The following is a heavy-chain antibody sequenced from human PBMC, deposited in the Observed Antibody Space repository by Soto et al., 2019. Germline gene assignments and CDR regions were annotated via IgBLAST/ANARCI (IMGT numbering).Heavy chain of an antibody. CDR2: ISYDGSNK. J-gene: IGHJ6*02. D-gene: IGHD1-1*01. CDR3: AKHIHNRYYYYGMDV. V-gene: IGHV3-30*18. CDR1: GFTFSSYG. Sequence: GGSLRLSCAASGFTFSSYGMHWVRQAPGKGLEWVAVISYDGSNKYYADSVKGRFTISRDNSKNRLYLQMNSLRAEDTAVYYCAKHIHNRYYYYGMDVWGQGTTVTVSS.